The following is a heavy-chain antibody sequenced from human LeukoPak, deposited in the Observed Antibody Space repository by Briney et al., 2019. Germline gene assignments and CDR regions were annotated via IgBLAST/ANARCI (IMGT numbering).Heavy chain of an antibody. CDR2: IYTSGSA. V-gene: IGHV4-4*07. J-gene: IGHJ4*02. Sequence: SETLSLTCTVSGGSFSIYYWSWIRQPAGKGLEWIGRIYTSGSANYNPSLKSRVTMSVDTSKNQFSLNLNSVTAADTAVYYCARGPTTVTRAFDYWGQGTLVTVSS. D-gene: IGHD4-17*01. CDR3: ARGPTTVTRAFDY. CDR1: GGSFSIYY.